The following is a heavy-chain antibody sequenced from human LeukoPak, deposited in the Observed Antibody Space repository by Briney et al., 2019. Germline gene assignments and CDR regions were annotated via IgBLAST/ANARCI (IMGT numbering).Heavy chain of an antibody. D-gene: IGHD3-22*01. J-gene: IGHJ6*03. V-gene: IGHV4-38-2*01. CDR1: GYSISRGHY. Sequence: PSETLSLTCAVSGYSISRGHYWGWIRQPPGKGLEWIGSIYHSGSTHYNPSLKSRVTISVDTSKNQFSLKLSSVTAADTAVYYCARLSGYYYYYMDVWGKGTTVTVSS. CDR3: ARLSGYYYYYMDV. CDR2: IYHSGST.